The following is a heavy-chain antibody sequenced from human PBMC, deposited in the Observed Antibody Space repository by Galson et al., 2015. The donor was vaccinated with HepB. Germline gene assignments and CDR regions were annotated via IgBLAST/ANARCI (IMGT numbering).Heavy chain of an antibody. D-gene: IGHD3-22*01. CDR3: ARDLPWDSSGYYAGDAFDI. V-gene: IGHV4-4*02. CDR2: IYHSGST. J-gene: IGHJ3*02. CDR1: GGSISSSNW. Sequence: ETLSLTCAVSGGSISSSNWWSWVRQPPGKGLEWIGEIYHSGSTNYNPSLKSRVTISVDKSKNQFSLKLSSVTAADTAVYYCARDLPWDSSGYYAGDAFDIWGQGTMVTVSS.